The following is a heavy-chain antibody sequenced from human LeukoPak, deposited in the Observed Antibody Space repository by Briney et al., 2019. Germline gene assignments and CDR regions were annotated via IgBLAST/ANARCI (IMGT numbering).Heavy chain of an antibody. CDR2: IYYSGST. J-gene: IGHJ3*02. V-gene: IGHV4-61*01. CDR3: ARVRRGGVAPDAFDI. D-gene: IGHD3-3*01. CDR1: GGSISSGSYY. Sequence: SETLSLTCTVSGGSISSGSYYWSWIRQPPGKGLEWIGYIYYSGSTNYNPSLKSRVTISVDTSKNQFSLKLSSVTAADTAVYYCARVRRGGVAPDAFDIWGQGTMVTVSS.